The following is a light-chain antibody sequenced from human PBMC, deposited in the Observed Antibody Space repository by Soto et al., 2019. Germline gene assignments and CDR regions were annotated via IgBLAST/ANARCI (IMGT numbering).Light chain of an antibody. CDR2: LGS. J-gene: IGKJ4*01. Sequence: DIVMTQSPLSLPVTPGEPASISCRSSQSLLHSNGYNYLDWYLQKQGQSPQLLNDLGSNRASGVPDRFSGSGSGTDFTLKISTVEAEDVGVYYCMQAIQTPLTFGGGTKVEIK. CDR1: QSLLHSNGYNY. CDR3: MQAIQTPLT. V-gene: IGKV2-28*01.